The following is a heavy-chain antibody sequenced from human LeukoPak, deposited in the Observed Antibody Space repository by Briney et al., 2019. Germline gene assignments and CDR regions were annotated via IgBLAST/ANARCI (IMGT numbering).Heavy chain of an antibody. CDR1: GYSISSGYY. Sequence: PSETLSLTCTVSGYSISSGYYWGWIRQPPGKGLEWIGSIYYSGSTYYNPSLKSRVTISVDTSKNQFSLKLSSVTAADTAVYYCARQFWSGYYPYFDYWGQGTLVTVSS. D-gene: IGHD3-3*01. V-gene: IGHV4-38-2*02. CDR3: ARQFWSGYYPYFDY. CDR2: IYYSGST. J-gene: IGHJ4*02.